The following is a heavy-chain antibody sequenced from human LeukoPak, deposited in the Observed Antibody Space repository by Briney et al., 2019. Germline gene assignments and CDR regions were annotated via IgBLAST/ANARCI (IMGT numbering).Heavy chain of an antibody. D-gene: IGHD5-18*01. CDR1: GFTFSSYA. Sequence: GGSLRLSCAASGFTFSSYAMSWVRQAPGKGLEWVSAISGSGGSTYYADSVKGRFTISRDNSKSTLYLQMNSLRAEDTAVYYCASGVGYPYFDYWGQGTLVTVSS. CDR2: ISGSGGST. V-gene: IGHV3-23*01. J-gene: IGHJ4*02. CDR3: ASGVGYPYFDY.